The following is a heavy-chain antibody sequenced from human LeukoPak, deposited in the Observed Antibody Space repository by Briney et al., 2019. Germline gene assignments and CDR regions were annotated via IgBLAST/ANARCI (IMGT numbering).Heavy chain of an antibody. CDR2: ISAYNGNT. D-gene: IGHD2-2*01. CDR3: ARGIVVVPAAPGHFDY. J-gene: IGHJ4*02. Sequence: ASVKVSCKASGYTFTSYGISWVRQAPGQGLEWMGWISAYNGNTNYAQKLQVRVTMTTDTSTSTAYMELRSLRSDDTAVYYCARGIVVVPAAPGHFDYWGQGTLVTVSS. CDR1: GYTFTSYG. V-gene: IGHV1-18*01.